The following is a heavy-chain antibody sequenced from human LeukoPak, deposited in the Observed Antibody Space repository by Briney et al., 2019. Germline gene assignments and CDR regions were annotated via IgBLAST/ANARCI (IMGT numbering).Heavy chain of an antibody. CDR1: GFTFSSYG. CDR3: AKDGTGRSIAFFDY. V-gene: IGHV3-30*18. CDR2: ISYDGNNK. J-gene: IGHJ4*02. Sequence: GGSLRLSCAASGFTFSSYGMHWVRQAPGKGLEWVAVISYDGNNKYYADSVKGRFTISRDNSKNTLYLQMNSLRAEDTAVYYCAKDGTGRSIAFFDYWGQGTLVTVSS. D-gene: IGHD1-1*01.